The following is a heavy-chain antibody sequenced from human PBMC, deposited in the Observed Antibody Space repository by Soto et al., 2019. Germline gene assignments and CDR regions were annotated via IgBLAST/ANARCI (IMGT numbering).Heavy chain of an antibody. CDR2: IYYSGST. J-gene: IGHJ4*02. D-gene: IGHD1-1*01. Sequence: SETLSLTCTVSGGSVSSGSYYWSWIRQPPGKGLEWIGYIYYSGSTNYNPSLKSRVNISVDTSKKQFSLKLNSVTAAVTAVYYCARGGYGLPFDYWGQGTLVTV. CDR3: ARGGYGLPFDY. CDR1: GGSVSSGSYY. V-gene: IGHV4-61*01.